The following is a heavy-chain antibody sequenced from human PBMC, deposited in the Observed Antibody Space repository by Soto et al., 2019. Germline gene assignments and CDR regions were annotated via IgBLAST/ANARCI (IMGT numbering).Heavy chain of an antibody. D-gene: IGHD2-2*01. V-gene: IGHV1-8*02. J-gene: IGHJ5*02. Sequence: ASVKVSCKTSGYTFNDYEINWVRHATGQGLEWIGWINPNSGETGYAQRFQGRVTMTTSSSLSTAYLELSSLTSDDMAVYYCARIAMPARPRWYNWFDPLGQGTLVTVSS. CDR2: INPNSGET. CDR1: GYTFNDYE. CDR3: ARIAMPARPRWYNWFDP.